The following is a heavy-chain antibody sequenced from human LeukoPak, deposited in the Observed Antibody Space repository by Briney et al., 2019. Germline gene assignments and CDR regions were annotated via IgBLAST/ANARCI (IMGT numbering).Heavy chain of an antibody. D-gene: IGHD3-16*02. V-gene: IGHV3-11*01. CDR2: ISSSGSTI. CDR1: GFTFSDYY. J-gene: IGHJ3*02. CDR3: AKDMWELPFDAFDI. Sequence: KPGGSLRLSCAASGFTFSDYYMSWLRQAPGKGLEWVSYISSSGSTIYYADSVKGRFTISRDNAKNSLYLQMNSLRAEDTALYYCAKDMWELPFDAFDIWGQGTMVTVSS.